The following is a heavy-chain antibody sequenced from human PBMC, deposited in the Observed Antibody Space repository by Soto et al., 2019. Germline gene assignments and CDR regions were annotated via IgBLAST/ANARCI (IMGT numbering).Heavy chain of an antibody. Sequence: QVQLQESGPGLVKPSETLSLTCTVSGGSVSSGSYYWSWIWQPPGKGLEWIGYIYYSGSTNYNPSLKSRVTISVDTSKNQFSLKLSSVTAADTAVYYCARDQSHDFWSGYYTHYYYGMDVWGQGTTVTVSS. CDR3: ARDQSHDFWSGYYTHYYYGMDV. D-gene: IGHD3-3*01. CDR2: IYYSGST. J-gene: IGHJ6*02. CDR1: GGSVSSGSYY. V-gene: IGHV4-61*01.